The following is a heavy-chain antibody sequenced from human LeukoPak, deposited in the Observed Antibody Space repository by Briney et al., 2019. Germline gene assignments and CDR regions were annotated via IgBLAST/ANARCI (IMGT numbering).Heavy chain of an antibody. D-gene: IGHD2/OR15-2a*01. Sequence: PGGSLRLSCAASGFTFSNYGMHWVRQAPGKGLEWVALIYYDGSNKYYADSVKGRFTISRDNSKNTLYLQMDSLRAEDTAVYYCAREIGYFDYWGQGTLVTVSS. CDR3: AREIGYFDY. J-gene: IGHJ4*02. V-gene: IGHV3-33*01. CDR1: GFTFSNYG. CDR2: IYYDGSNK.